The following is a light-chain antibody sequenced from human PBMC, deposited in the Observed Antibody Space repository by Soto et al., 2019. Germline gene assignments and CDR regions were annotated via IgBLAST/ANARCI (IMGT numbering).Light chain of an antibody. CDR1: SSDVGGYNF. J-gene: IGLJ1*01. V-gene: IGLV2-14*03. CDR2: EVS. Sequence: QSVLTQPASVFGSPGQSITISCTGTSSDVGGYNFVSWYQQHPGKAPKLMIYEVSNRPSGVSNRFSGSKSGNTASLTISGFXPEDEADYYWSSYTSSSTFYVFGIGTNVPVL. CDR3: SSYTSSSTFYV.